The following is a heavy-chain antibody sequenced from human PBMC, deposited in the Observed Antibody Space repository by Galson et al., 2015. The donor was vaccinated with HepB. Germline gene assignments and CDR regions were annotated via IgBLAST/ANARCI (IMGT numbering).Heavy chain of an antibody. CDR2: INPNNGVT. V-gene: IGHV1-2*06. D-gene: IGHD4-17*01. Sequence: SVKVSCKASGYTFTAYYMHWVRQAPGQRLEWMGRINPNNGVTKYAPKFQGRVTVTRDTSISTAYVELSRLTSDDSAVYYCARETRYGDYDYWGQGTLVTVSS. CDR1: GYTFTAYY. CDR3: ARETRYGDYDY. J-gene: IGHJ4*02.